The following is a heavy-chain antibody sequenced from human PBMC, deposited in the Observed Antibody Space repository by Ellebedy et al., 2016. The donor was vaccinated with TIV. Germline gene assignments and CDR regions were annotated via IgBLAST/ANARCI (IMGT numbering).Heavy chain of an antibody. CDR2: IYSDGTT. D-gene: IGHD3-22*01. V-gene: IGHV3-53*01. J-gene: IGHJ4*02. CDR3: ARDAYYDSGGD. CDR1: GFTLSNNY. Sequence: PGGSLRLSCAASGFTLSNNYLSWVRQAPGKGLEWVSVIYSDGTTYFADSVKGRFTGSRDISKNTLYLQMNSLRVDDTAVYYCARDAYYDSGGDWGQGTLVTVSS.